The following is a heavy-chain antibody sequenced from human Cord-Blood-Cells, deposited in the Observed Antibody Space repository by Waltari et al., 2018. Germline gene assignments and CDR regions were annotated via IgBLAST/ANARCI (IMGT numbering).Heavy chain of an antibody. V-gene: IGHV1-2*02. Sequence: QVQLVQSGAEVKKPGASVTVACTASGYPFTGYYMHWVRPAPGQGLEWMGWINPNSGGTNYAQKFQGRVTMTRDTSISTAYMELSRLRSDDTAVYYCARDLGAAAGTHWFDPWGQGTLVTVSS. J-gene: IGHJ5*02. D-gene: IGHD6-13*01. CDR3: ARDLGAAAGTHWFDP. CDR2: INPNSGGT. CDR1: GYPFTGYY.